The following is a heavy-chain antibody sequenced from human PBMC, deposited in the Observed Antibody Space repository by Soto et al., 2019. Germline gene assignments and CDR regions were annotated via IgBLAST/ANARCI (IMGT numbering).Heavy chain of an antibody. CDR1: GFSFSNAW. Sequence: EVQLVESGGGLVKPGGSLRLSCAASGFSFSNAWMIWVRQAPGKGLEWVGRIKSTTDGGTIDYAEPVQGRFTISRDDSNNTFYLQMNSLRNEDTAVYYCATYGPWSSLLRCWGQGTLVTVSS. J-gene: IGHJ4*02. D-gene: IGHD3-10*01. V-gene: IGHV3-15*07. CDR2: IKSTTDGGTI. CDR3: ATYGPWSSLLRC.